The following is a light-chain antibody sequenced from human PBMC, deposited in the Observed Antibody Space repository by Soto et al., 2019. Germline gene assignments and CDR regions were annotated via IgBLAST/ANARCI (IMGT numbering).Light chain of an antibody. CDR1: SSDVGSYHL. J-gene: IGLJ2*01. V-gene: IGLV2-23*02. CDR3: CSYAGRSTL. CDR2: EVS. Sequence: QSALTQPASVSGSPGQSITISCTGTSSDVGSYHLVSWYQQHPGKAPKLMIYEVSKRPSGVSNRFSGSKSGNTASLTISGLQAEDEADYYCCSYAGRSTLFGGGTKVTVL.